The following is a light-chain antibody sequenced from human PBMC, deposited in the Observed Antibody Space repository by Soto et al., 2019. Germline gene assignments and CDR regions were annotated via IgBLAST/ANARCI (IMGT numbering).Light chain of an antibody. CDR1: QSVFYSSTNKNY. CDR3: QQYSSTPPA. J-gene: IGKJ2*01. V-gene: IGKV4-1*01. Sequence: DIVMTQSPDSLAVSLGERATINCKSSQSVFYSSTNKNYLAWYQQKPGQPPKPLIYWASTRESGVPDRFSGSGSGTDFTLTISSLQSEDVAVYYCQQYSSTPPAFGQGTKVEIK. CDR2: WAS.